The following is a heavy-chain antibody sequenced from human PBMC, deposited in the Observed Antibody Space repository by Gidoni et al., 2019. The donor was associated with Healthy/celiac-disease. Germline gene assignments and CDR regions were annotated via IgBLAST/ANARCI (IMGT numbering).Heavy chain of an antibody. J-gene: IGHJ5*02. CDR2: IYYSGST. CDR1: GGSISSYY. CDR3: ARDYGGSYGGHWFDP. D-gene: IGHD1-26*01. V-gene: IGHV4-59*01. Sequence: QVQLQESGPGLVKPSETLSLTCTVSGGSISSYYWSWIRQPPGKGLEWIGYIYYSGSTNYNPSLKSRVTISVDTSKNQFSLKLSSVTAADTAVYYCARDYGGSYGGHWFDPWGQGTLVTVSS.